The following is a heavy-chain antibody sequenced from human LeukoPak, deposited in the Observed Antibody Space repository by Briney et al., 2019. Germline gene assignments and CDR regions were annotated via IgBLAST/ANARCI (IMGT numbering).Heavy chain of an antibody. CDR2: IKQDGSEK. J-gene: IGHJ3*02. CDR3: ARYRAFDI. CDR1: GFTFSSYW. V-gene: IGHV3-7*01. Sequence: GGSLRLSCAGSGFTFSSYWMSWVRQAPGKGLEWVANIKQDGSEKYYVDSVMGRFTISRDNAKNSLFLQMNSLRVEDTAVYYCARYRAFDIWGQGTMVTVSS.